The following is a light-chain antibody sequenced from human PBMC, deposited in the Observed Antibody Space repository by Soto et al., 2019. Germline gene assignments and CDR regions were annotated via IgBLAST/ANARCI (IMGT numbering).Light chain of an antibody. V-gene: IGKV1-NL1*01. Sequence: DIQMTQSPSSLSASVGDRVTITCRASQGISNYLAWYQQKPGKVPKLLIYAASDRATGIPARFSGSGSGTDFTLTISSLEPEDFAVYYCQQRGNWWTFGQGTKVEMK. CDR2: AAS. CDR1: QGISNY. J-gene: IGKJ1*01. CDR3: QQRGNWWT.